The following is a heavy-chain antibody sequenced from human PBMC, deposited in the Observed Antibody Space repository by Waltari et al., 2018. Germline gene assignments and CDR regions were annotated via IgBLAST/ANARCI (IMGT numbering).Heavy chain of an antibody. CDR1: GGSISRGSYY. D-gene: IGHD3-3*01. V-gene: IGHV4-61*02. CDR3: ARGEWDFWSGFRGDY. J-gene: IGHJ4*02. CDR2: IYTSGST. Sequence: QVQLQESGPGLVKPSQTLSLPCTVSGGSISRGSYYWSWIRQPAGKGLEWIGRIYTSGSTNYNPSLKSRVTISVDTSKNQFSLKLSSVTAADTAVYYCARGEWDFWSGFRGDYWGQGTLVTVSS.